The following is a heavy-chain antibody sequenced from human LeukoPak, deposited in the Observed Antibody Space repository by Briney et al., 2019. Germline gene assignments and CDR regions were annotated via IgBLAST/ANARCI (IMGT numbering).Heavy chain of an antibody. J-gene: IGHJ4*02. V-gene: IGHV3-53*05. Sequence: PGGSLRLSCAASGFTVSSNYMSWVRQAPGKGLEWVSVIYSGGSTYYADSVKGRFTISRDNSKNTLYLQMNSLRAEDTAVYYCAKDNVFNGPDYWGQGTLVTVSS. D-gene: IGHD3-16*01. CDR2: IYSGGST. CDR3: AKDNVFNGPDY. CDR1: GFTVSSNY.